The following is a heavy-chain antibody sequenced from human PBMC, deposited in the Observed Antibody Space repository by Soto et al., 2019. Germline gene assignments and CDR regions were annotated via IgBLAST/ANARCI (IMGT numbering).Heavy chain of an antibody. CDR1: GFTFSSYA. CDR2: FSGSGGST. Sequence: EVQLLESGGGLVQPGGSLRLSFAASGFTFSSYAMSWVRQAPGKGLEWDSAFSGSGGSTYYADSVKGRFTISRDNSKNTLDMQMNSLRAEDTAVYYCAKHTTRITMIVVVEYWGQGTLVTVSS. V-gene: IGHV3-23*01. J-gene: IGHJ4*02. D-gene: IGHD3-22*01. CDR3: AKHTTRITMIVVVEY.